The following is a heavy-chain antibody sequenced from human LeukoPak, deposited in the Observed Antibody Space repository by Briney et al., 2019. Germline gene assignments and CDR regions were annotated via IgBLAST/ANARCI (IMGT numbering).Heavy chain of an antibody. V-gene: IGHV4-59*01. CDR3: ARGATNWFDP. CDR2: IYYSGST. Sequence: PSETLSLTCTVSVGSISTYYWSWIRQPPGKGLECVGYIYYSGSTYYDASLKGRFTILVATSKNQFSLKLSSLTAADTAVYFCARGATNWFDPWGQGTLVTVSS. CDR1: VGSISTYY. J-gene: IGHJ5*02.